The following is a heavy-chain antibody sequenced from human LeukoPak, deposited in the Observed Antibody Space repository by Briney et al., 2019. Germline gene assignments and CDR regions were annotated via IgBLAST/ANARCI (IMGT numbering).Heavy chain of an antibody. V-gene: IGHV3-21*01. CDR1: GFTFSSYS. CDR3: ASYIVGPTLDY. D-gene: IGHD1-26*01. J-gene: IGHJ4*02. Sequence: GGSLRLSCAASGFTFSSYSMNWVRQAPGKGLEWVSSISSSSSYIYYADSVKGRLTISRDNAKDSLYLQMNSLRAEDTAVYYCASYIVGPTLDYWGQGTLVTVSS. CDR2: ISSSSSYI.